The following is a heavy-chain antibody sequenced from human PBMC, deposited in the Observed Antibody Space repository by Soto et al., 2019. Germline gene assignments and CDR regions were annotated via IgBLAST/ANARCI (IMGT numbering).Heavy chain of an antibody. D-gene: IGHD3-10*01. CDR2: ISANNGNT. J-gene: IGHJ4*02. Sequence: ASVKVSCKASGYTFTSYGISWVRQAPGQGLEWMGWISANNGNTNYAQKFQGRVTMTADKSTSTAYMELSSLRSEDTAIYYCASSYGSGYRAFDYWGQGALVTVS. V-gene: IGHV1-18*01. CDR1: GYTFTSYG. CDR3: ASSYGSGYRAFDY.